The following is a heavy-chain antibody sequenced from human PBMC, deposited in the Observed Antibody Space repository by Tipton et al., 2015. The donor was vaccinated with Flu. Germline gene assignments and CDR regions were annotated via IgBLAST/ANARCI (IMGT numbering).Heavy chain of an antibody. Sequence: TLSLTCTVSGDSLRDNYWSWIRQSPRKGLEWIGYILYSGTTYYNPSLKSRVTISMDTSKNQFSLKVNSVTAADTAVYYCARAIYEIGPDYWGQGALVAVSS. V-gene: IGHV4-59*01. J-gene: IGHJ4*02. CDR3: ARAIYEIGPDY. CDR1: GDSLRDNY. CDR2: ILYSGTT. D-gene: IGHD3-9*01.